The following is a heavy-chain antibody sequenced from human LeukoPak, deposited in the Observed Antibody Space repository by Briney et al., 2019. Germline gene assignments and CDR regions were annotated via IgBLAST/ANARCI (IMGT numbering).Heavy chain of an antibody. V-gene: IGHV4-59*01. CDR3: ARQGKYYDILTGYQSLSWFDP. CDR1: GGSISSSY. CDR2: ICYSGST. Sequence: PSETLSLTCTVSGGSISSSYWGWIRQPPGKGLEWIGYICYSGSTNYNPSLKSRVTISVDTSKNQFSLKLSSVTAADTAVYYCARQGKYYDILTGYQSLSWFDPWGQGTLVTVSS. J-gene: IGHJ5*02. D-gene: IGHD3-9*01.